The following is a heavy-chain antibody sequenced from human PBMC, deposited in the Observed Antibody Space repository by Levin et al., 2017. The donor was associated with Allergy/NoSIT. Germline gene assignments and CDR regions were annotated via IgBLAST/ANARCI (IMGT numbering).Heavy chain of an antibody. V-gene: IGHV4-59*01. CDR3: AREGIAAAGKTYGWFDP. CDR1: GGSISSYY. CDR2: IYYSGST. Sequence: SETLSLTCTVSGGSISSYYWSWIRQPPGKGLEWIGYIYYSGSTNYNPSLKSRVTISVDTSKNQFSLKLSSVTAADTAVYYCAREGIAAAGKTYGWFDPWGQGTLVTVSS. D-gene: IGHD6-13*01. J-gene: IGHJ5*02.